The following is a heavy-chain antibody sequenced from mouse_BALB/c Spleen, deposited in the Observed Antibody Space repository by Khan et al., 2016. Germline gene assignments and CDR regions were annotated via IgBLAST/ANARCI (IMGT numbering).Heavy chain of an antibody. CDR3: ARPDYGSSAGFAY. J-gene: IGHJ3*01. Sequence: QIQLVQSGPELKKPGETVRISCKASGYTFTNYGMNWVKQAPGKGLKWMGWINTYTGEPTYADDFKGRFAFSLETSASTAYLQITNLKNEDTATYFCARPDYGSSAGFAYWGQGTLVTVSA. CDR2: INTYTGEP. V-gene: IGHV9-3-1*01. D-gene: IGHD1-1*01. CDR1: GYTFTNYG.